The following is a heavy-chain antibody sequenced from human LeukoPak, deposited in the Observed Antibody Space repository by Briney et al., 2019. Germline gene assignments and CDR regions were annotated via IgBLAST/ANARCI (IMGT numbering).Heavy chain of an antibody. CDR1: GFTFSDAS. V-gene: IGHV3-15*06. CDR2: IESRSFGGTT. Sequence: GGSLRLSCVGSGFTFSDASMSWVRQAPGKGLEWVGHIESRSFGGTTNYAAPVKGRFIISRDDSENTLYLQMSSLRAEDTAVYYCAKDERNWNYNLASQTYDWGQGTLVTVSS. J-gene: IGHJ4*02. CDR3: AKDERNWNYNLASQTYD. D-gene: IGHD1-7*01.